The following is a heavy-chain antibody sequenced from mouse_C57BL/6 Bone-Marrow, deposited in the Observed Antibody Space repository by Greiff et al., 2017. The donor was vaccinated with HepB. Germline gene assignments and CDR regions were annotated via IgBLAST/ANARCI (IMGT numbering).Heavy chain of an antibody. CDR3: AIYYDYDETFHWYFDV. CDR1: EYEFPSHD. V-gene: IGHV5-2*01. J-gene: IGHJ1*03. CDR2: INSDGGST. Sequence: DVMLVESGGGLVQPGESLKLSCESNEYEFPSHDMSWVRKTPEKRLELVAAINSDGGSTYYPDTMERRFIISRDNTKKTLYLQMSSLRSEDTALYYCAIYYDYDETFHWYFDVWGTGTTVTVSS. D-gene: IGHD2-4*01.